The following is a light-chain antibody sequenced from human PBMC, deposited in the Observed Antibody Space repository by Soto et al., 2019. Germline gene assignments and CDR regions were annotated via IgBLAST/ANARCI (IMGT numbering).Light chain of an antibody. CDR2: GNT. V-gene: IGLV1-40*01. Sequence: QSVLTQPPSVSGAPGQRVTISCTGSSSNIGAGYDVHWYQQLPGTAPKFFMSGNTNRPSGVPERFSVSRSGTSASLAIAGLQAADEADYYCQSYDSSLSTFYVFGNGTKVTVL. CDR3: QSYDSSLSTFYV. J-gene: IGLJ1*01. CDR1: SSNIGAGYD.